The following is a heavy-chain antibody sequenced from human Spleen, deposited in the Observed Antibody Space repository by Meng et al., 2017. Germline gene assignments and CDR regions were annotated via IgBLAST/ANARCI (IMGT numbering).Heavy chain of an antibody. J-gene: IGHJ4*02. CDR1: GGSFRDYY. D-gene: IGHD4-11*01. Sequence: VPLKQWAPGLSKPSAPRSLPSVAFGGSFRDYYCGWIRQPPGKGLEWIGEINHSGSTNYNPSLESRATISVDTSQNNLSLKLSSVTAADSAVYYCARGPTTMAHDFDYWGQGTLVTVSS. V-gene: IGHV4-34*01. CDR2: INHSGST. CDR3: ARGPTTMAHDFDY.